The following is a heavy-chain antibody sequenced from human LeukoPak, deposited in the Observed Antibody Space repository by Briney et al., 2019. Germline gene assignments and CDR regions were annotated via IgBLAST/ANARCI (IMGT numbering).Heavy chain of an antibody. V-gene: IGHV3-30*02. D-gene: IGHD3-3*01. J-gene: IGHJ5*02. Sequence: PGGSLRLSCAASGFTFSRNAIHWVRQGPGKGLEWVAYIAHHGFNTYYADSVKGRFTISRDNARNTLYLQMNSLRTEDTATYYCARDFGRGYNFWRAYFDNGFDPWGQGTLVTVSS. CDR2: IAHHGFNT. CDR1: GFTFSRNA. CDR3: ARDFGRGYNFWRAYFDNGFDP.